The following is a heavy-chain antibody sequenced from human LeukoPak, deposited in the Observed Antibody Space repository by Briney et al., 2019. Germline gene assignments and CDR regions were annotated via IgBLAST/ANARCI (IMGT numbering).Heavy chain of an antibody. CDR2: INPNTGGT. D-gene: IGHD1-14*01. Sequence: AYAKVSCKASRYAFSDYYIHWVRQAPGQGLEWMGWINPNTGGTHYLENFQGRVTMTRDTSIATAYMELSRLRSDDTAVYYCARDRAFSEDLSAFDYWGQGTLVTVSS. CDR1: RYAFSDYY. J-gene: IGHJ4*02. V-gene: IGHV1-2*02. CDR3: ARDRAFSEDLSAFDY.